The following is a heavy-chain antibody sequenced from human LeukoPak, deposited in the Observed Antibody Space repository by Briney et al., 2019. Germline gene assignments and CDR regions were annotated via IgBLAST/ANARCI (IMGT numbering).Heavy chain of an antibody. Sequence: PSETLSLTCTVSGGSISSSGYYWDWIRQPPGKGLQWIGSISHSGSSYYNPSLKSRVTIFADTSKNQFSLKLSSVTAADTAMYYCARHVVASTGYFDAYWGQGTLVTVSS. D-gene: IGHD3-22*01. J-gene: IGHJ4*02. CDR3: ARHVVASTGYFDAY. V-gene: IGHV4-39*01. CDR1: GGSISSSGYY. CDR2: ISHSGSS.